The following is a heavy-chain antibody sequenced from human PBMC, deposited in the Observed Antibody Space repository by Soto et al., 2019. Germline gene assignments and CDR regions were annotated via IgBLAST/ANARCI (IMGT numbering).Heavy chain of an antibody. CDR3: ARGEHRITIFGVVPNDAFDI. Sequence: ASVKVSCKVSGYTLTELSMHWVRQAPGKGLEWMGGFDPEDGETIYAQKFQGRVTMTEDTSTGTAYMELSSLRSEDTTVYYCARGEHRITIFGVVPNDAFDIWGQGTMVTVSS. D-gene: IGHD3-3*01. CDR1: GYTLTELS. J-gene: IGHJ3*02. CDR2: FDPEDGET. V-gene: IGHV1-24*01.